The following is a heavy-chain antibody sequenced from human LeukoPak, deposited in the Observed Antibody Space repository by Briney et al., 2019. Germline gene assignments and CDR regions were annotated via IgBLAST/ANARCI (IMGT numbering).Heavy chain of an antibody. J-gene: IGHJ5*02. CDR2: IIPIFGTA. Sequence: SVKVSCKASGGTFSSYAISWVRQAPGQGLEWMGGIIPIFGTANYAQKFQGGVTITADESTSTAYMELSSLRSEDTAVYYCAREAYCSSTSCYDVVHNWFDPWGQGTLVTVSS. V-gene: IGHV1-69*13. CDR1: GGTFSSYA. CDR3: AREAYCSSTSCYDVVHNWFDP. D-gene: IGHD2-2*01.